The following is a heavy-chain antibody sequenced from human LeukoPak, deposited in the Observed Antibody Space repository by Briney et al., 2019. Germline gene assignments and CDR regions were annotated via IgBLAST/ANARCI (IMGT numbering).Heavy chain of an antibody. Sequence: GGSLRLSCAASGFTFSSYAMSWVRQAPGKGLEWVSAISGSGGSTYYADSVKGRFTISRDNSKNTLYLQLNSLKTEDTGVYYCITTTSFYGAKGYWGQGTLVTVSS. CDR2: ISGSGGST. D-gene: IGHD4-17*01. J-gene: IGHJ4*02. CDR3: ITTTSFYGAKGY. CDR1: GFTFSSYA. V-gene: IGHV3-23*01.